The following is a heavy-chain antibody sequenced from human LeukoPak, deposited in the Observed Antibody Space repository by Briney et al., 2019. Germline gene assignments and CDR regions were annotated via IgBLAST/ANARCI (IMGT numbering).Heavy chain of an antibody. Sequence: GGSLRLSCAASGFTFSGSAMHWVRQASGKGLEWVGRIRSKANSYATAYAASVKGRFTISRDDSKNTTYLQMNSLKTEDTAVYYCARDSRSAAMVDYWGQGTLVTVSS. J-gene: IGHJ4*02. CDR3: ARDSRSAAMVDY. D-gene: IGHD5-18*01. V-gene: IGHV3-73*01. CDR1: GFTFSGSA. CDR2: IRSKANSYAT.